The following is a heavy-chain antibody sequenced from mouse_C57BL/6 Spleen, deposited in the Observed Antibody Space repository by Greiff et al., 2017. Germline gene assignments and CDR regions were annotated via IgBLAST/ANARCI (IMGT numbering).Heavy chain of an antibody. CDR2: ISNGGGST. CDR1: GFTFSDYY. CDR3: AGSGSSHWYCDV. Sequence: EVMLVESGGGLVQPGGSLKLSCAASGFTFSDYYMYWVRQTPEKRLAWVAYISNGGGSTYYPDTVKGRFTISRDNTKNTLYLQMSRLKSEDTAMYYCAGSGSSHWYCDVWGTGTTVTVSS. J-gene: IGHJ1*03. V-gene: IGHV5-12*01. D-gene: IGHD1-1*01.